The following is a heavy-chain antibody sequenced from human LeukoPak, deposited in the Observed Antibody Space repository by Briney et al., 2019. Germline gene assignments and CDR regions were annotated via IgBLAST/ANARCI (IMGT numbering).Heavy chain of an antibody. J-gene: IGHJ5*02. D-gene: IGHD3-3*01. CDR2: IIPIFGTA. CDR1: GYTFTGYY. CDR3: ARDPLGASEDNWFDP. V-gene: IGHV1-69*13. Sequence: GASVKVSCKASGYTFTGYYMHWVRQAPGQGLEWMGGIIPIFGTANYAQKFQGRVTITADESTSTAHMELSSLRSEDTAVYYCARDPLGASEDNWFDPWGQGTLVTVSS.